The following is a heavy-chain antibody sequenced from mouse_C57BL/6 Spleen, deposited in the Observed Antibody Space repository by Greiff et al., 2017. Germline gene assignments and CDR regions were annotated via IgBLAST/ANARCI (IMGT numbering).Heavy chain of an antibody. V-gene: IGHV3-6*01. CDR2: ISYDGSN. J-gene: IGHJ3*01. Sequence: EVQLQESGPGLVKPSQSLSLTCSVTGYSITSGYYWNWIRQFPGNKLEWMGYISYDGSNNYNPSLKNRISITRDTSKNQFFLKLNSVTTEDTATYYCARDLDAFAYWGQGTLVTVSA. CDR1: GYSITSGYY. CDR3: ARDLDAFAY.